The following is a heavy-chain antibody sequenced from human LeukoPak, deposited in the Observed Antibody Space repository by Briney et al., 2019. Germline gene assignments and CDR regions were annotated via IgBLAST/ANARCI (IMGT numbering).Heavy chain of an antibody. CDR1: GFTFSSYW. D-gene: IGHD6-13*01. Sequence: PGGSLRLSCAASGFTFSSYWMSWVRQAPGKGLEWVSAISGSGGSTYYADSVKGRFTISRDNAKNTLYLQMNSLRVEDTAVYYCTRGSSSWRNAYDIWGQGTMVTVSS. V-gene: IGHV3-23*01. J-gene: IGHJ3*02. CDR2: ISGSGGST. CDR3: TRGSSSWRNAYDI.